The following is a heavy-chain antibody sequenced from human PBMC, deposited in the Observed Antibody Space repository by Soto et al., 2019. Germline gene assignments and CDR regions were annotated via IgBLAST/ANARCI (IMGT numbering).Heavy chain of an antibody. CDR3: AHVLGTPHDPHNWFDP. CDR2: IYWDDDK. J-gene: IGHJ5*02. CDR1: GFSLTTPGVG. Sequence: QITLKESGPTLVKPTQTLTLTCSFSGFSLTTPGVGVGWIRQPPGKALEWLALIYWDDDKRYSPSLKSRLTITKDTSKNQVVLTMTNMDPLDTATYYCAHVLGTPHDPHNWFDPWGQGTLVTVSS. V-gene: IGHV2-5*02.